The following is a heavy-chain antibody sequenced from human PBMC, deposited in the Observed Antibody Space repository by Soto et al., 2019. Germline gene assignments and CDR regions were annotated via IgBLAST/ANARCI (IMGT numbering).Heavy chain of an antibody. D-gene: IGHD3-3*01. J-gene: IGHJ6*03. CDR2: IYYSGST. V-gene: IGHV4-59*01. CDR1: GGSISSYY. CDR3: ARLRFLEYYMDV. Sequence: SETLSLTCTVSGGSISSYYWSWIRQPPGKGLDWIGYIYYSGSTNYNPSLKSRVTISVDTSKNQFSLKLSSVTAADTAVYYCARLRFLEYYMDVWGKGTTVTVSS.